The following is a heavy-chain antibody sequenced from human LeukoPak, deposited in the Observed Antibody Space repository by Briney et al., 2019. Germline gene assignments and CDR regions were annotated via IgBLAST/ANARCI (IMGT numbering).Heavy chain of an antibody. CDR2: IKQDGSEK. Sequence: PGGSLRLSCAASGFTFSSYAMSWVRQAPGKGLEWVANIKQDGSEKYYVDSVKGRFTISRDNAKNSLYLQMNSLRAEDTAVYYCARDGDYGYYYYGMDVWGQGTTVTVSS. J-gene: IGHJ6*02. CDR3: ARDGDYGYYYYGMDV. CDR1: GFTFSSYA. V-gene: IGHV3-7*01. D-gene: IGHD4-17*01.